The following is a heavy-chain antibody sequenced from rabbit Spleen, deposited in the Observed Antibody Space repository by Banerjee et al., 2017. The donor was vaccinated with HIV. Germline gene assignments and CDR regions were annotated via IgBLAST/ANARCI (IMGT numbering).Heavy chain of an antibody. V-gene: IGHV1S45*01. D-gene: IGHD1-1*01. CDR1: GFSFSSSYW. J-gene: IGHJ4*01. CDR3: ARDRPTYYYVFDL. CDR2: IYTGDGNT. Sequence: QEQLEESGGDLVKPEGSLTLTCTASGFSFSSSYWMCWVRQAPGKGLEWGACIYTGDGNTFYASWAKGRFTISKTSSTTVTLQMTSLTAADTATYFCARDRPTYYYVFDLWGPGTLVTVS.